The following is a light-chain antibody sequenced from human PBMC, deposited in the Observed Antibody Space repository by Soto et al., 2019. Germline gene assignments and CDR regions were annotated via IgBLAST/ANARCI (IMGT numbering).Light chain of an antibody. CDR2: DAS. Sequence: DIQMTQSPSSLSASVGDRVTITCQASQDISNYLNWYQQKPGKAPKLLIYDASNLETGVPSRFSGSGSGTDFTFIISRLQPEDIATYYCQQYDNLPLIFGGGTKVEIK. J-gene: IGKJ4*01. CDR1: QDISNY. V-gene: IGKV1-33*01. CDR3: QQYDNLPLI.